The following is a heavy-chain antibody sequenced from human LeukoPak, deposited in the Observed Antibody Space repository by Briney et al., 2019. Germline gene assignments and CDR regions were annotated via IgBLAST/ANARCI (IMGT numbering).Heavy chain of an antibody. CDR3: ARSILAEDV. V-gene: IGHV4-30-2*01. J-gene: IGHJ6*04. CDR2: IYHSGST. CDR1: GGSISSGGYY. Sequence: PSETLSLTCTVSGGSISSGGYYWSWIRQPPGKGLEWIGYIYHSGSTYYNPSLKSRVTISVDRSKNQFSLKLSSVTAADTAVYYCARSILAEDVWGKGTTVTVSS. D-gene: IGHD6-6*01.